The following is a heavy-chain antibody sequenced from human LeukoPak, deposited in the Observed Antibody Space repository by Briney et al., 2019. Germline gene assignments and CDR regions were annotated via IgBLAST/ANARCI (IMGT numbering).Heavy chain of an antibody. V-gene: IGHV5-51*01. CDR3: ARHDPLSGAQYRAFDI. CDR1: GYTFANFC. CDR2: AYPGDSDH. D-gene: IGHD2-2*02. J-gene: IGHJ3*02. Sequence: GESLEFSGEASGYTFANFCIGGVGKMSGKGLGWMGIAYPGDSDHRYSTPFQGQVTSSVYKSISTAYLQWSSLKASDTAMSYCARHDPLSGAQYRAFDIWGQGTLVTASS.